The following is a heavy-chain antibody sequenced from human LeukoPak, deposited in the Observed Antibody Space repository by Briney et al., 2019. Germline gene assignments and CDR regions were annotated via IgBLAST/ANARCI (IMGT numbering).Heavy chain of an antibody. Sequence: GGSLRLSCAASGFTVSSNYMSWVRQAPGKGLEWVAVIYSGVNTYYADSVEGRFTISRDNSKNTLYLQMNSLRAEDTAVYYCARDQAYFDYWGQGTLVTVSS. CDR2: IYSGVNT. V-gene: IGHV3-53*01. CDR1: GFTVSSNY. J-gene: IGHJ4*02. CDR3: ARDQAYFDY.